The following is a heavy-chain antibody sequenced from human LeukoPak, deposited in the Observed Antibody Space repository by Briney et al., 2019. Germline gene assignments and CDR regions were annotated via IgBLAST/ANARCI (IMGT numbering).Heavy chain of an antibody. CDR2: ISSSGSTI. D-gene: IGHD3-22*01. J-gene: IGHJ4*02. CDR3: ARRPYYYDSLDY. V-gene: IGHV3-11*04. CDR1: GFTFSDYF. Sequence: PGGSLRLSCAASGFTFSDYFMSWIRQAPGKGLEWVSYISSSGSTIYYADSVKGRFTISRDNAKNSLYLQMNSLRAEDTAVYYCARRPYYYDSLDYWGQGTLVTVSS.